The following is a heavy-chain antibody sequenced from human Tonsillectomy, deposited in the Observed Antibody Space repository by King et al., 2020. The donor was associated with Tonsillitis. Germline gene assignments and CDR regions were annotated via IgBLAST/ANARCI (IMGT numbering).Heavy chain of an antibody. J-gene: IGHJ4*02. CDR2: IWYDGSIN. V-gene: IGHV3-33*01. CDR1: GFTFSNYG. CDR3: AREYYYDTQGWDY. D-gene: IGHD3-22*01. Sequence: HVQLVESGGGVVQPGRSLRLSCAASGFTFSNYGMHWVRQAPGKGLEWGAFIWYDGSINYYADSVKGRFTISRDNSKNTLYLQMNSLRAEDTAVYYCAREYYYDTQGWDYWGQGTLVTVSS.